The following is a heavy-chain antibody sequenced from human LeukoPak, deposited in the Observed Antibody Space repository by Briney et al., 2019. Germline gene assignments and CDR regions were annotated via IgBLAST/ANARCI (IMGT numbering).Heavy chain of an antibody. CDR3: ARDGRQQLRQFIYYFDY. J-gene: IGHJ4*02. CDR2: ISGSGGST. CDR1: GFTFSSYA. D-gene: IGHD6-13*01. V-gene: IGHV3-23*01. Sequence: GGSLRLSCAASGFTFSSYAMSWVRQAPGKGLEWVSAISGSGGSTYYADSVKGRFTISRDNSKNTLYLQMNSLRAEDTAVYYCARDGRQQLRQFIYYFDYWGQGTLVTVSS.